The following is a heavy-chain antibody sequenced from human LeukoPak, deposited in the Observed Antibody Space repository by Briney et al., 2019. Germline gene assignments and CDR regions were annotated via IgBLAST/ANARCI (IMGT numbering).Heavy chain of an antibody. D-gene: IGHD3-10*01. CDR2: IYYSGST. J-gene: IGHJ4*02. CDR1: GGSISSYY. Sequence: LSETLSLTCTVSGGSISSYYWTWIRQPPRQGLEWIGYIYYSGSTHYNPSHNPRVNISVDTSKNQFSLQLSSVPAAVTAVYYCARVPGGWFGELLFDYWGQGTLVTVSS. V-gene: IGHV4-59*01. CDR3: ARVPGGWFGELLFDY.